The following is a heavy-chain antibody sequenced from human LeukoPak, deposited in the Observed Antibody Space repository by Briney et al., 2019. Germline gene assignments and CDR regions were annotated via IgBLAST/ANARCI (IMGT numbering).Heavy chain of an antibody. D-gene: IGHD2-2*02. Sequence: SLSLSCVASGFTLRTYTTSWVRPPAGRGREWVASIPGRSKSMYYVESVKGRFTISRDNATNSLDLQMNSLRAEDTAMYYCARDDRTFRAIHAFDIWGQGAMVTVSS. V-gene: IGHV3-21*01. CDR2: IPGRSKSM. J-gene: IGHJ3*02. CDR1: GFTLRTYT. CDR3: ARDDRTFRAIHAFDI.